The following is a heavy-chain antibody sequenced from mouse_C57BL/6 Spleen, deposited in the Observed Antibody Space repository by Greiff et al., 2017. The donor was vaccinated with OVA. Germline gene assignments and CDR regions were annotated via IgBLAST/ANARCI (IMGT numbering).Heavy chain of an antibody. CDR2: IDPANGNT. CDR3: ALFYYDYDDWFAY. CDR1: GFNIKNTY. Sequence: EVQLVESVAELVRPGASVKLSCTASGFNIKNTYMHWVKQRPEQGLEWIGRIDPANGNTKYAPKFQGKATITADTSSNTAYLQLSSLTSEDTAIYYCALFYYDYDDWFAYWGQGTLVTVSA. D-gene: IGHD2-4*01. J-gene: IGHJ3*01. V-gene: IGHV14-3*01.